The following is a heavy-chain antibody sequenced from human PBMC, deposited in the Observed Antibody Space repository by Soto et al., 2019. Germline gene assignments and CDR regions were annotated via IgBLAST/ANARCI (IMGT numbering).Heavy chain of an antibody. J-gene: IGHJ4*02. CDR1: GYTFTSYA. D-gene: IGHD3-22*01. CDR3: ARDSPPYYYDSSGYSNLFDY. CDR2: INAGNGNT. V-gene: IGHV1-3*01. Sequence: ASVKVSCKASGYTFTSYAMHWVRQAPGQRLEWMGWINAGNGNTKYSQKFQGRVTITRDTSASTAYMELSSLRSEDTAVYYCARDSPPYYYDSSGYSNLFDYWGQGTLVTVSS.